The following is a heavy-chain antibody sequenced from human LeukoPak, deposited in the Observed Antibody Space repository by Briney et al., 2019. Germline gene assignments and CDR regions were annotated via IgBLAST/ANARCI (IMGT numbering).Heavy chain of an antibody. J-gene: IGHJ5*02. CDR2: ISGSGGST. Sequence: GGSLRLSCAASGFTFSSYAMSWVRQAPGKGLEWVSAISGSGGSTYYADSVKGRFTISRDNSKNTLYLQMNSLRAEDTAVYYCAKEGHGDYIKINWFDPWGQGTLVTVSS. V-gene: IGHV3-23*01. CDR3: AKEGHGDYIKINWFDP. D-gene: IGHD4-17*01. CDR1: GFTFSSYA.